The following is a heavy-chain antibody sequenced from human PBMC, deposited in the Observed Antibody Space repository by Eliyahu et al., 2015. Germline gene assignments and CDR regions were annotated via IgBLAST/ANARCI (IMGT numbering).Heavy chain of an antibody. Sequence: QLQLQESGPGLVQPSEXLSLXCTVSGXSISSSSYXWGWIRQPPGKGLEWIGSIYYSGSTYYNPSLKSRVTISVDTSKNQFSLKLSSVTAADTAVYYCVEWPKMLRGMDVWGQGTTVTVSS. CDR2: IYYSGST. CDR3: VEWPKMLRGMDV. V-gene: IGHV4-39*07. CDR1: GXSISSSSYX. J-gene: IGHJ6*02. D-gene: IGHD3-3*01.